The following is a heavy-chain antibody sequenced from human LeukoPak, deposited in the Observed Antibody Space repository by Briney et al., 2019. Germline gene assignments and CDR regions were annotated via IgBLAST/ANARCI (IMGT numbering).Heavy chain of an antibody. D-gene: IGHD6-13*01. V-gene: IGHV4-39*01. CDR2: IYYSGST. CDR1: GGSISSSSYY. J-gene: IGHJ4*02. CDR3: GAAAGISEIDY. Sequence: PSETLSLTCTVSGGSISSSSYYWGWIRQPPGKGLEWIGSIYYSGSTYYNPSLKSRVTISVDTSKNLFSLKLSSVTAADTAVYYCGAAAGISEIDYWGQGTLVTVSS.